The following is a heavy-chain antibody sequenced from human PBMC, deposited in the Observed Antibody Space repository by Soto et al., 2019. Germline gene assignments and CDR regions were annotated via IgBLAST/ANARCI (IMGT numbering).Heavy chain of an antibody. D-gene: IGHD6-19*01. Sequence: SETLSLTCTVSGASIRSSAYWGWIRQPPGKGLEWIGSFYSIGSTYYNPSLKSGVTISADTSKNQFSLNLISVTAADTAVYYCRRSSRYSTDVWGQGITVTVSS. CDR2: FYSIGST. V-gene: IGHV4-39*01. J-gene: IGHJ6*02. CDR1: GASIRSSAY. CDR3: RRSSRYSTDV.